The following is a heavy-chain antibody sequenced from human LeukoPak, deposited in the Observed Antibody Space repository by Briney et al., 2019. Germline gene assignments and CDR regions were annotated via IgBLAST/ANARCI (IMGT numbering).Heavy chain of an antibody. D-gene: IGHD2-2*01. J-gene: IGHJ1*01. CDR3: AAATQPRGYFLH. Sequence: ASVKVTCKASGYTFTTYSLAWVRQAPGQSLEWMGWISVNNGGTNYAQSFQDRVTLTRDTSTNTAYLELRSLRSDDTAIIYCAAATQPRGYFLHWGQGTLVTVSS. V-gene: IGHV1-18*01. CDR2: ISVNNGGT. CDR1: GYTFTTYS.